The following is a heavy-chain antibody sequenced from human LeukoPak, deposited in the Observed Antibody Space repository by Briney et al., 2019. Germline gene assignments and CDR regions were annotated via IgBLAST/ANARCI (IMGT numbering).Heavy chain of an antibody. V-gene: IGHV1-18*01. CDR1: GYSLTSDC. Sequence: GATEEFARGASGYSLTSDCIRVVGEAPEQGLEWMGWISAYNGNTNYAQKLQGRVTMTTDTSTSTAYMELRSLRSDDTAVYYCASDNSGSSYDYYYGMDVWGQGTTVTVSS. D-gene: IGHD3-10*01. CDR3: ASDNSGSSYDYYYGMDV. CDR2: ISAYNGNT. J-gene: IGHJ6*02.